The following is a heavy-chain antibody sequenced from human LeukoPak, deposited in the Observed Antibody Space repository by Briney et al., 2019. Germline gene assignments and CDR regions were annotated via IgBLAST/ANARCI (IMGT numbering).Heavy chain of an antibody. CDR3: ARRGVTYYYDSCATNAFDI. V-gene: IGHV4-39*01. CDR2: IYYSGST. J-gene: IGHJ3*02. CDR1: GGSISSSSYY. D-gene: IGHD3-22*01. Sequence: SETLSLTCTVSGGSISSSSYYWGWIRQPPGKGLEWIGSIYYSGSTYYNPSLKSRVTISVDTSKNQFSLKLSSVTAADTAVYYCARRGVTYYYDSCATNAFDIWGQGTMVTVSS.